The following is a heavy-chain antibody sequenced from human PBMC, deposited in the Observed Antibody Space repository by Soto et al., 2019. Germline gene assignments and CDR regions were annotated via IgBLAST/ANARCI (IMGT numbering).Heavy chain of an antibody. CDR2: IYYSGSA. CDR1: GGSISSGDSY. D-gene: IGHD3-10*01. V-gene: IGHV4-31*03. Sequence: SETLSLTCNVSGGSISSGDSYWTWIRQHPGTGLEWIGYIYYSGSAYYNPSLKSRVTISVDTSRSQFSLKLSSVTAADTAVYYCARTFYYGSGTSDYWGQGTLVTVSS. J-gene: IGHJ4*02. CDR3: ARTFYYGSGTSDY.